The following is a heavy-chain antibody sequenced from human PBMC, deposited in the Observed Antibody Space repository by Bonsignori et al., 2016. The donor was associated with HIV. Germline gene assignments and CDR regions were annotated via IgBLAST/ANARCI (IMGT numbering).Heavy chain of an antibody. CDR2: IIPNSGAT. CDR1: GYTFSGYK. J-gene: IGHJ5*02. Sequence: ASVKVSCKASGYTFSGYKMHWVRQAPGQGLEWMGWIIPNSGATNYAQKFKGRVTMTRDTSSSTAYMELSSLRSDDTAVYYCARPPRRYYSESSGYVSWGQGTLVTVSS. V-gene: IGHV1-2*02. D-gene: IGHD3-22*01. CDR3: ARPPRRYYSESSGYVS.